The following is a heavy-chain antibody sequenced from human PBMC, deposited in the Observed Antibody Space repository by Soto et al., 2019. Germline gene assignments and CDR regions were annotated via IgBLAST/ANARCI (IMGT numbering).Heavy chain of an antibody. J-gene: IGHJ5*02. CDR2: IYYSGST. D-gene: IGHD4-17*01. CDR1: GGSISSSSYY. Sequence: SETLSLTSTVSGGSISSSSYYWGWIRQPPGKGLEWIGSIYYSGSTYYNPSLKSRVTISVDTSKNQFSLKLSSVTAADTAVYYCARAPPGHDYGDYNWFDPWGQGTLVTVSS. V-gene: IGHV4-39*07. CDR3: ARAPPGHDYGDYNWFDP.